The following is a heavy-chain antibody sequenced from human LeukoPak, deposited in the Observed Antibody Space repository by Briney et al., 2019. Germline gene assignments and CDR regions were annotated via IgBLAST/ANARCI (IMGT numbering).Heavy chain of an antibody. CDR3: AREPDYNGLDV. J-gene: IGHJ6*02. V-gene: IGHV3-7*05. CDR1: GFTFSSYW. CDR2: IKQDGRGK. Sequence: GGSLRLSCAASGFTFSSYWMSWVRQAPGKGLEWVANIKQDGRGKYYVDSVKGRFTISRDNAKNSLYLQMNSLRAEDTAVYYCAREPDYNGLDVWGQGTTVTVSS.